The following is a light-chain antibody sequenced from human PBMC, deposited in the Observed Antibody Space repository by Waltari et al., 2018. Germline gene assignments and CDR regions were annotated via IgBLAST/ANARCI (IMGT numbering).Light chain of an antibody. V-gene: IGLV1-47*01. CDR3: AAWDDTLKGVL. CDR1: SSNIGTNY. J-gene: IGLJ3*02. Sequence: QSVLTQSPSASGTPGQRVTISCSGGSSNIGTNYVYWYQQFAGTAPKLLIYRDNKRPSGVSDRFSGSKSDTSGSLAISGLRPEDEADYYCAAWDDTLKGVLFGGGTKVTVV. CDR2: RDN.